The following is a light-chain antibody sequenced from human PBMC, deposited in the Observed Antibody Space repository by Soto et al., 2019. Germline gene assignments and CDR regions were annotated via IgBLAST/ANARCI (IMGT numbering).Light chain of an antibody. Sequence: EILMTQSPATLSVSPGERATLSCRASQSVSSNVAWYQQKHGQAPRLIIYGASTRATGIPARFSGSGSGTEFTLTISSLQSEDFAVYYCQHYNNWPPWTFGQGIKVQIK. J-gene: IGKJ1*01. CDR3: QHYNNWPPWT. CDR1: QSVSSN. CDR2: GAS. V-gene: IGKV3-15*01.